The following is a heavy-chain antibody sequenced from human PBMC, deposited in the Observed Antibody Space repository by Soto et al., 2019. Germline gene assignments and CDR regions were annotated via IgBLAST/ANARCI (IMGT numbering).Heavy chain of an antibody. D-gene: IGHD3-9*01. CDR3: ARDYDILTGYYPLDY. CDR2: ISSSSSYI. Sequence: GGSLRLSCAASGFTFSSYSMNWVRQAPGKGLEWVSSISSSSSYIYYADSVKGRFTISRDNAKNSLYLQMNSLRAEHTAVYYCARDYDILTGYYPLDYWGQGTLVTVSS. J-gene: IGHJ4*02. V-gene: IGHV3-21*01. CDR1: GFTFSSYS.